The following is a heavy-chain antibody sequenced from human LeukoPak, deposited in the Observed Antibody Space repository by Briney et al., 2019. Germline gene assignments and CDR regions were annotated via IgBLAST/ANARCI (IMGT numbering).Heavy chain of an antibody. Sequence: PGGSLRLSCAASGFTFSSYGMHWVRQAPGKGLEWVAVIWYDGSNKYYADSVKGRFTISRDNSKNTLYLQMNSLRAEDTAVYYCARGAGILPHGASYYYGSGSYSRGSTYFDYWGQGTLVTVSS. D-gene: IGHD3-10*01. CDR3: ARGAGILPHGASYYYGSGSYSRGSTYFDY. V-gene: IGHV3-33*01. CDR2: IWYDGSNK. J-gene: IGHJ4*02. CDR1: GFTFSSYG.